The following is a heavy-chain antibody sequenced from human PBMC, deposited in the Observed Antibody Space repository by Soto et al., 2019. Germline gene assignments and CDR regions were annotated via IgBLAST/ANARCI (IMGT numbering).Heavy chain of an antibody. CDR2: ISSSSSTI. CDR3: AREGEGVAPFDY. J-gene: IGHJ4*02. Sequence: GGSLRLACAASGFTFSSYSMNWVRQAPGKGLEWVSCISSSSSTIYYADSVKGRFTISRDNAKNSLYLQMNSLRAEDTAVYYCAREGEGVAPFDYWGQGSLVTVSS. D-gene: IGHD3-16*01. V-gene: IGHV3-48*04. CDR1: GFTFSSYS.